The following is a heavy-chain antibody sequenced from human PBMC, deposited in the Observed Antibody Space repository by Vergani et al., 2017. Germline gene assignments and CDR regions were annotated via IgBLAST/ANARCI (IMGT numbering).Heavy chain of an antibody. D-gene: IGHD6-13*01. CDR3: ARGLRGIAAAGAFDP. CDR2: IHTSWIT. V-gene: IGHV4-61*02. CDR1: GGSINSHNYY. J-gene: IGHJ5*02. Sequence: QVQLQESGPGLVKPSQTLSLTCTVSGGSINSHNYYWSWIRQTAGKGLEWIGRIHTSWITHYNPSLKRRVTMSEDTSKNQFFLNLTPVTAADTAVYYCARGLRGIAAAGAFDPWGQRTLVTVSS.